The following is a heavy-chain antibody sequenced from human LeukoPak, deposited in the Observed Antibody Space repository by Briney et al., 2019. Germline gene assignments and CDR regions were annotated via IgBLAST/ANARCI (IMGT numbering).Heavy chain of an antibody. V-gene: IGHV1-46*01. CDR1: GYTFTSYY. J-gene: IGHJ4*02. CDR3: ARDLPHYGGNSGPVDY. CDR2: INPSGGST. D-gene: IGHD4-23*01. Sequence: ASVKVSCKASGYTFTSYYMHWVRQAPGQGLEWMGIINPSGGSTSYAQKFQGRVTMTRDTSTSTVYMELSSLRSEDTAVYYCARDLPHYGGNSGPVDYWGQGTLVTVSS.